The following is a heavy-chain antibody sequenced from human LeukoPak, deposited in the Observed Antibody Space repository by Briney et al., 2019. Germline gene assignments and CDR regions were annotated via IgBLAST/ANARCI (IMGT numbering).Heavy chain of an antibody. V-gene: IGHV1-69*13. CDR2: IIPIFGTA. J-gene: IGHJ4*02. CDR3: ARRVVATIPGDY. CDR1: GGTFSSYA. D-gene: IGHD5-12*01. Sequence: ASVKVSCKASGGTFSSYAISWVRQAPGQGLEWMGGIIPIFGTANYAQKFQGGVTITADESTSTAYMELSSLRSEDTAVYYCARRVVATIPGDYWGQGTLVTVSS.